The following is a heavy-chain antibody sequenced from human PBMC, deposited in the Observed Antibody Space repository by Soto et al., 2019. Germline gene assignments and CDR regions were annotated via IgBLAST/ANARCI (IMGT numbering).Heavy chain of an antibody. CDR1: GFTFSSYS. D-gene: IGHD2-2*02. V-gene: IGHV3-21*04. Sequence: GGSLRLSCAASGFTFSSYSMNWVRQAQGKGLEWVSSISSSSSYIYYADSVKGRFTTSRDNSKNTVYLQMNSLRVDDTAVYYCANGQYQLLYGSDWGQGTQVTVSS. J-gene: IGHJ4*02. CDR2: ISSSSSYI. CDR3: ANGQYQLLYGSD.